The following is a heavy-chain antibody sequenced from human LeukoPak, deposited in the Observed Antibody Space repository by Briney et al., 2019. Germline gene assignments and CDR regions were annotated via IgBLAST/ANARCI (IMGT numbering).Heavy chain of an antibody. D-gene: IGHD2-21*01. CDR2: INPSSGGT. CDR3: ARADRLHGGPYLIGP. V-gene: IGHV1-2*02. Sequence: ASVKVTCKTSGYSFTDYYMHWVRQAPGQGLEWMGWINPSSGGTSSAQKFQGRVTMTRDTSITTVYMEVRWLTSDDTAVYYCARADRLHGGPYLIGPWGQGALVTVSS. J-gene: IGHJ5*02. CDR1: GYSFTDYY.